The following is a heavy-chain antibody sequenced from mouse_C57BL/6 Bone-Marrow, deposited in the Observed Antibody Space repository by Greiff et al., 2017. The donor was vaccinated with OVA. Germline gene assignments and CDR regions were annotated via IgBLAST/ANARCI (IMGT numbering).Heavy chain of an antibody. CDR2: IYPGDGDT. CDR3: AREEIYYGPY. CDR1: GYAFSSSW. Sequence: VKLQQSGPELVKPGASVKISCKASGYAFSSSWMNWVKQRPGKGLEWIGRIYPGDGDTNYNGKFKGKATLTADKYSSTAYMQLSSRTSEDSAVYFCAREEIYYGPYWGQGTLVTVSA. J-gene: IGHJ3*01. V-gene: IGHV1-82*01. D-gene: IGHD2-1*01.